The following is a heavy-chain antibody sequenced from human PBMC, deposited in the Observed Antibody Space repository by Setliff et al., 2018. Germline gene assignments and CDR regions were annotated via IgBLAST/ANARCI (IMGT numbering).Heavy chain of an antibody. J-gene: IGHJ6*04. CDR1: GFTFSGSA. V-gene: IGHV3-73*01. D-gene: IGHD2-2*01. Sequence: GGSLRLSCAASGFTFSGSAMHWVRQASGKGLEWVGRIRSKANSYATAYAASVKGRFTISRDDSKNTAYLQMNSLKTEDTAVYYCARVGEKVPAPSDVWGKGTTVTVSS. CDR2: IRSKANSYAT. CDR3: ARVGEKVPAPSDV.